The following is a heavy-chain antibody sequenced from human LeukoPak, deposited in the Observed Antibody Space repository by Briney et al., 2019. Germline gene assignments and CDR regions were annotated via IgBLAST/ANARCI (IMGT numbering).Heavy chain of an antibody. J-gene: IGHJ4*02. D-gene: IGHD5-12*01. CDR2: ISGSGGST. CDR1: GFTFSSYW. CDR3: AKDPRTTAKRVWWLRSGYFDY. V-gene: IGHV3-23*01. Sequence: PGGSLRLSCTASGFTFSSYWIHWVRQAPGKGLEWVSAISGSGGSTYYADSVKGRFTISRDNSKNTLYLQMNSLRAEDTAVYYCAKDPRTTAKRVWWLRSGYFDYWGQGTLVTVSS.